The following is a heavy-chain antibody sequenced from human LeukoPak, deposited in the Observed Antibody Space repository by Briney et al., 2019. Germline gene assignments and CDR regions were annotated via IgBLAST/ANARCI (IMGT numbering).Heavy chain of an antibody. J-gene: IGHJ3*02. CDR1: GGSISSFY. V-gene: IGHV4-4*07. CDR2: IDTSGNT. Sequence: SETLSLTCTVSGGSISSFYWSWIRQPAGKGLEWIGRIDTSGNTNYNPSLKSRVTVSVDRSKNQYSLKLSSVTVADTAVYYCATKVMSGSYWGAFDIWGQGTLVTVSS. CDR3: ATKVMSGSYWGAFDI. D-gene: IGHD1-26*01.